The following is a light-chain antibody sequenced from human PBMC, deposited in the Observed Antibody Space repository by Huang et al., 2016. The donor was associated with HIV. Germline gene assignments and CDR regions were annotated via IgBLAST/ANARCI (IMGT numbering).Light chain of an antibody. J-gene: IGKJ1*01. CDR3: QQTGT. CDR1: QSISRH. V-gene: IGKV1-39*01. CDR2: AAS. Sequence: EIQMTQSPSSLSASVGDRVTITCRASQSISRHLSWYQQKPGKAPKVLIYAASTLQSGFPAWFSGSGSGTDFTLTISNLQPEDFATYYCQQTGTFGQGTKVEIK.